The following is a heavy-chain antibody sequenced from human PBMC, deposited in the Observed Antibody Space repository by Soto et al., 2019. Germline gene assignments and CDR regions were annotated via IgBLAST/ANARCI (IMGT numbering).Heavy chain of an antibody. V-gene: IGHV4-39*01. CDR1: GGSISSSSYY. Sequence: QLQLQESGPGLVKPSETLSLTCTVSGGSISSSSYYWGWIRQPPGKGLEWIGSIYYSGSTYYNPSLKSRVTISVDTSKNQFSLKLSSVTAADTAVYYCARQRMVAADFYNWFDPWGQGTLVTVSS. CDR3: ARQRMVAADFYNWFDP. CDR2: IYYSGST. J-gene: IGHJ5*02. D-gene: IGHD6-13*01.